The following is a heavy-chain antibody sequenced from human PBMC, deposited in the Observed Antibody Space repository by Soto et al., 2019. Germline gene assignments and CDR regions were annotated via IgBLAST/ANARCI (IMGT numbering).Heavy chain of an antibody. CDR2: IIPIFGTA. D-gene: IGHD2-2*01. J-gene: IGHJ6*02. CDR3: ALSVLRPAFCDGMDV. Sequence: QVQRVQSGADVKKPGSSVKVSCKASGGTFSSYAISWVRQAPGQGLEWMGGIIPIFGTANYAQKFQGRVTITAEESTSKAYMELRSLGSEDTAVYYCALSVLRPAFCDGMDVWGQGTTVSVSS. CDR1: GGTFSSYA. V-gene: IGHV1-69*01.